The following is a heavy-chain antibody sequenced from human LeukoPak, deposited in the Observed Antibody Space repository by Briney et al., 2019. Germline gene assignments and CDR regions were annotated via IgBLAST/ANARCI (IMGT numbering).Heavy chain of an antibody. CDR2: IYSSGST. J-gene: IGHJ4*02. Sequence: SETLSLTCSVSGGSINSYYWSWIRQSAGKGLELIGRIYSSGSTNYNPSLESRVTMSVDTSKNQFYLKLRSVTAADTAIYYCAGVNYLAPFDYWGQGIQVTVSS. D-gene: IGHD1-7*01. CDR3: AGVNYLAPFDY. CDR1: GGSINSYY. V-gene: IGHV4-4*07.